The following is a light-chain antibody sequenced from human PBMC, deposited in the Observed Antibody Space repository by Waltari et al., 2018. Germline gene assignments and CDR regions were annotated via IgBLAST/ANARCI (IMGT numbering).Light chain of an antibody. Sequence: DIVMPQSPLFLPVTPGEPASISCRSSQSLLHSSGNTYLDWYLQKPGQSPQLLIYMITNRASGVPDRFSGRGSGTDFTLKISRVEAEDVGIYYCMQARQTPWTFGQGTRVEIK. J-gene: IGKJ1*01. CDR1: QSLLHSSGNTY. CDR3: MQARQTPWT. CDR2: MIT. V-gene: IGKV2-28*01.